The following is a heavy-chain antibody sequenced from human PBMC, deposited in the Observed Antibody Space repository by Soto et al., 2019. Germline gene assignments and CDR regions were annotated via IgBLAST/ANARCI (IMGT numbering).Heavy chain of an antibody. J-gene: IGHJ4*02. CDR1: GFTFSSDA. CDR3: AKGPHNYCGGDCYFDY. D-gene: IGHD2-21*02. Sequence: GSLRLSCAASGFTFSSDAMNWVRQAPGKGLEWVSAISGSGGSTYYADSVKGRFTISRDNSKNTLYLQMNSLRAEDTAVYYCAKGPHNYCGGDCYFDYWGQGTLVTVSS. CDR2: ISGSGGST. V-gene: IGHV3-23*01.